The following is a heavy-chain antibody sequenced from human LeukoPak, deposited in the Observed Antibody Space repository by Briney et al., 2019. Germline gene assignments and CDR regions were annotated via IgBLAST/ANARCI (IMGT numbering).Heavy chain of an antibody. D-gene: IGHD3-22*01. CDR2: ISGSGGST. CDR3: YYEGY. J-gene: IGHJ4*02. V-gene: IGHV3-23*01. CDR1: GFTFSSYV. Sequence: RGPRRLSCAASGFTFSSYVMSWVRQAPGKGLEWVSGISGSGGSTNYADSVKGRFTISRDNSKNTLYLQMNSLRAEDTAVYYCYYEGYWGQGTLVTVSS.